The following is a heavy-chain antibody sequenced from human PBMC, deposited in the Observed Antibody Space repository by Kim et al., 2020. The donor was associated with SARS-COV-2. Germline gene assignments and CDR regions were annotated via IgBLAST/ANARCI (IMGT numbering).Heavy chain of an antibody. V-gene: IGHV5-51*01. CDR3: ARRYYYDSSGYYQFDAFDI. J-gene: IGHJ3*02. CDR1: GYSFTSYW. D-gene: IGHD3-22*01. CDR2: IYPGDSDT. Sequence: GESLKISCKGSGYSFTSYWIGWVRQMPGKGLEWMGIIYPGDSDTRYSPSFQGQVTISADKSISTAYLQWSSLKASDTAMYYCARRYYYDSSGYYQFDAFDIWGQGTMVTVS.